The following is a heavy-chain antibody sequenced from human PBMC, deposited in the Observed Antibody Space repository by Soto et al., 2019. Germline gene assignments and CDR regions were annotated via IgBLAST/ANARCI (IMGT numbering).Heavy chain of an antibody. Sequence: GGSLRLSCIASGFTLTNYAMNFFLHAPGKGLEWISTISSSGGNTYYADSVRGRFTVSRDNSKNTLYLQINNLRPEDTAIYYCAKPRGPTTYYFDYWGRGTLVTVSS. V-gene: IGHV3-23*01. CDR2: ISSSGGNT. J-gene: IGHJ4*02. D-gene: IGHD1-1*01. CDR3: AKPRGPTTYYFDY. CDR1: GFTLTNYA.